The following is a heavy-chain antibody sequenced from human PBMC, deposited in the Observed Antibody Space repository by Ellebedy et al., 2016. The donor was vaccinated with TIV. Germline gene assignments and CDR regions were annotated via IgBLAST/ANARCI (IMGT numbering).Heavy chain of an antibody. CDR2: ISSSRRTI. CDR3: ARDGDEQWLVRKQPVHWYFDL. D-gene: IGHD6-19*01. V-gene: IGHV3-48*02. J-gene: IGHJ2*01. Sequence: GGSLRLSCAASGFTFSSYSMNWVRQAPGKGLEWVSYISSSRRTIYYANSVKGRFTIPRDNTKNSLYRQMNSLRDEDTAVYYCARDGDEQWLVRKQPVHWYFDLWGRGTLVTVSS. CDR1: GFTFSSYS.